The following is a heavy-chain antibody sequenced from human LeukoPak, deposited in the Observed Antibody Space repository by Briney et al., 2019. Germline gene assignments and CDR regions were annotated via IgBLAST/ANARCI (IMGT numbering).Heavy chain of an antibody. V-gene: IGHV1-18*01. D-gene: IGHD2-8*02. CDR3: ARDLVPYGPGLNIFDY. CDR2: ISAYNGNT. Sequence: ASVKVSCKASGYTFTSYGISWVRQAPGQGLEWMGWISAYNGNTNYAQKLQGRVTMTTDTSTSTAYMELRSLRSDDTAVYYCARDLVPYGPGLNIFDYWGQGTLVTVSS. CDR1: GYTFTSYG. J-gene: IGHJ4*02.